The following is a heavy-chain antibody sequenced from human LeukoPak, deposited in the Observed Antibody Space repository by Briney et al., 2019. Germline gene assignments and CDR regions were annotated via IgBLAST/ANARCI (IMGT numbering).Heavy chain of an antibody. CDR1: GFTFSSYW. Sequence: PGGSLRLSCAASGFTFSSYWMSWVRQAPGKGLEWVASIKQDGSEKYYVDSVKGRFTTSRDSAKNSLYLQMNSLRAEDTAVYYCARDGGYGNLFTGDYFDNWGRGTLVSVSS. J-gene: IGHJ4*02. CDR3: ARDGGYGNLFTGDYFDN. D-gene: IGHD3-22*01. CDR2: IKQDGSEK. V-gene: IGHV3-7*01.